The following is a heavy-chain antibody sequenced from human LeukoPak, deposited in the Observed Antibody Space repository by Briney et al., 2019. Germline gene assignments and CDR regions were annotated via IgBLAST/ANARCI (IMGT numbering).Heavy chain of an antibody. V-gene: IGHV4-39*07. CDR3: AREASYYDILTGYYATLDAFDI. CDR2: IYYSGST. D-gene: IGHD3-9*01. CDR1: GGSISSSSYY. J-gene: IGHJ3*02. Sequence: SETLSLTCTVSGGSISSSSYYWGWIRQPPGKGLEWIGSIYYSGSTYYNPSLKSRVTISVDTPKNQFSLKLSSVTAADTAVYYCAREASYYDILTGYYATLDAFDIWGQGTMVTVSS.